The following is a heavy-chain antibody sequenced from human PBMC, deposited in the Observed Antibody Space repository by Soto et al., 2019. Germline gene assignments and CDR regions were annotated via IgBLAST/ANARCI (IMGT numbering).Heavy chain of an antibody. CDR3: AKDAAPGIAVAGTPNWFDP. Sequence: PGGSLRLSCAASGFTFSSYGMHWVRQAPGKGLEWVAVISYDGSNKYYADSVKGRFTISRDNSKNTLYLQMNSLRAEDTAVYYCAKDAAPGIAVAGTPNWFDPWGQGTLVTVS. D-gene: IGHD6-19*01. V-gene: IGHV3-30*18. J-gene: IGHJ5*02. CDR2: ISYDGSNK. CDR1: GFTFSSYG.